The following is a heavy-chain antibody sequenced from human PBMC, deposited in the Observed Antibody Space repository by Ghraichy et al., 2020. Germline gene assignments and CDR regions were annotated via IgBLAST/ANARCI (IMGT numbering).Heavy chain of an antibody. D-gene: IGHD4-23*01. CDR1: GDSVSSNSAA. V-gene: IGHV6-1*01. J-gene: IGHJ6*02. CDR2: TYYRSTWYN. CDR3: PRDHNSPQTTVVTPGSYYYGMDV. Sequence: SQTLSLTCAISGDSVSSNSAAWNWIRQSPSRGLEWLGRTYYRSTWYNDYAVSVKSRISINPDTSKNQFSLQLNSVTPEDTAVYYCPRDHNSPQTTVVTPGSYYYGMDVWGQGTTVT.